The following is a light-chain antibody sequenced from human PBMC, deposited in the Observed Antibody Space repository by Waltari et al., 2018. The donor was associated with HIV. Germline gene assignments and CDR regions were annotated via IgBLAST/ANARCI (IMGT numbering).Light chain of an antibody. Sequence: EIVLTQSPGTLSLSPGERATLSCRASQSVSNAYLAWYQQKPGQAPRLLIYGASSRATGIPDRFSGSGSGIDFTLTISRLEPEDFAVYYCQQYGRSPPYTFGQGTKLEI. CDR1: QSVSNAY. V-gene: IGKV3-20*01. J-gene: IGKJ2*01. CDR2: GAS. CDR3: QQYGRSPPYT.